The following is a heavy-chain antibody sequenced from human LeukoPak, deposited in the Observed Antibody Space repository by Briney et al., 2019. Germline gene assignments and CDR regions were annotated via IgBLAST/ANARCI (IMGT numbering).Heavy chain of an antibody. V-gene: IGHV1-2*02. J-gene: IGHJ4*02. D-gene: IGHD2-15*01. Sequence: ASVKVSCKASGYTFIAYYVHWVRQAPGQGLEWMGWINPNSGATNYAQNFQGRVTMSRDTSISTAYMELSRLTSDDTAVYYCARRRSGGGHFDYWGQGTLVTVSS. CDR3: ARRRSGGGHFDY. CDR1: GYTFIAYY. CDR2: INPNSGAT.